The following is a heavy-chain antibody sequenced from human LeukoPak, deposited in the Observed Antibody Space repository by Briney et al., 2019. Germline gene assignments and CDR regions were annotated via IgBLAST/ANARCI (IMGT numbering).Heavy chain of an antibody. Sequence: GGSLRLSCAASGFTFSSYSMNWVRQAPGKGLEWVSSISSSSSYIYYADSVKGRFTISRDNSKNTLYLQMNSLKPEDTAVYYCASSMVRGAREGGFDYWGQGTLVTVSS. V-gene: IGHV3-21*01. CDR3: ASSMVRGAREGGFDY. D-gene: IGHD3-10*01. J-gene: IGHJ4*02. CDR2: ISSSSSYI. CDR1: GFTFSSYS.